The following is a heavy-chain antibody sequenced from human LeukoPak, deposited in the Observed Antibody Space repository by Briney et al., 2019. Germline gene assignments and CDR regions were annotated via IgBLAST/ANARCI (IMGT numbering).Heavy chain of an antibody. CDR1: GFTFSPYS. CDR2: ISSSSSYI. J-gene: IGHJ4*02. CDR3: ARDFGLWVVLGGELFHRGALPGYFDY. D-gene: IGHD3-10*01. Sequence: PGGSLRLSCAASGFTFSPYSMNWVRQAPGKGLEWVSSISSSSSYIYYADSVKGRFTISRDNAKNSLYLQMNSLRAEDTAVYYCARDFGLWVVLGGELFHRGALPGYFDYWGQGTLVTVSS. V-gene: IGHV3-21*01.